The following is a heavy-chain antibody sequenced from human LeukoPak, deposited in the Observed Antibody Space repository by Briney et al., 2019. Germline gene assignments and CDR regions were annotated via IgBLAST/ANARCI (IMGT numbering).Heavy chain of an antibody. CDR1: GSRFTSYS. V-gene: IGHV5-10-1*01. CDR2: IDPSDSYT. J-gene: IGHJ6*02. D-gene: IGHD3-3*01. CDR3: ARHLPYYDFWSGYDRYYGMDV. Sequence: GGSLQISCQGSGSRFTSYSISGVRQLPGKGLEWMGRIDPSDSYTNYRPSFQGHVTISADKSISTAYLQWSSLKASDTAMYYCARHLPYYDFWSGYDRYYGMDVWGQGTTVTVSS.